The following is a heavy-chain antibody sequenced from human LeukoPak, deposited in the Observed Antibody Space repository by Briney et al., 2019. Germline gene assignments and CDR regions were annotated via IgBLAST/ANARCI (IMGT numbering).Heavy chain of an antibody. Sequence: GRSLRLSCAASGFTFDDYAMHWVRQAPGKGLEWVSGISWNSGSIGYADSVKGRFTISRDNAKNSLYLQMNSLRAEDTAVYYCAKDEGLNGSDYWGQGTLVTVSS. CDR2: ISWNSGSI. V-gene: IGHV3-9*01. J-gene: IGHJ4*02. CDR1: GFTFDDYA. D-gene: IGHD2-8*01. CDR3: AKDEGLNGSDY.